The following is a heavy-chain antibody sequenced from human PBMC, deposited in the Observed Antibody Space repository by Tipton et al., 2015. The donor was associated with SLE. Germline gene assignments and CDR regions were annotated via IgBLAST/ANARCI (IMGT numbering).Heavy chain of an antibody. Sequence: VQLVQSGAEVKKPGESLKISCKGSGYSFTSYWIGWVRQMPGKGLEWMGIIYPGDSDTRYSPSFQGQVTISADKSVSTAYLQWSSLKASDTVMYYSATSRYSSDWPFDYWGQGTLVTVTS. V-gene: IGHV5-51*03. D-gene: IGHD6-19*01. CDR3: ATSRYSSDWPFDY. J-gene: IGHJ4*02. CDR2: IYPGDSDT. CDR1: GYSFTSYW.